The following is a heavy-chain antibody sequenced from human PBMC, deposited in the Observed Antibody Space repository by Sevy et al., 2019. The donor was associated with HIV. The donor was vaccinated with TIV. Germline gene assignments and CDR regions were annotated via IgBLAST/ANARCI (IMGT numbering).Heavy chain of an antibody. D-gene: IGHD3-9*01. CDR1: GFTFTHAW. V-gene: IGHV3-15*01. Sequence: GGSLRLSCAASGFTFTHAWMNWVRQAPGKGLEWVGRIQSKIDGGTTDFAAPVKGRFTISRDDSKDTVVLQMNSLKTEDAAVYYCTTSSQSPRVWLDFDPRFYFFYYGMDVWGQGTTVTVSS. J-gene: IGHJ6*02. CDR2: IQSKIDGGTT. CDR3: TTSSQSPRVWLDFDPRFYFFYYGMDV.